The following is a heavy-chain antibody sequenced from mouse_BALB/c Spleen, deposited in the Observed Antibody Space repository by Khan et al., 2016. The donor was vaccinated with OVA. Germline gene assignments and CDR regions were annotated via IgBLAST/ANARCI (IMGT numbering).Heavy chain of an antibody. J-gene: IGHJ2*01. CDR3: ACTRLYYTDSFFGY. V-gene: IGHV3-2*02. D-gene: IGHD2-1*01. CDR1: AYSITSNYA. CDR2: ISPSGST. Sequence: EVQLQESGPGLVKPSQSLSLTCPVTAYSITSNYAWIWIRQFPGNKLERMGYISPSGSTSHDPSLKSRISITRDTSKIQFSLQLISATTEDTATYYCACTRLYYTDSFFGYWGQGTHLTVSS.